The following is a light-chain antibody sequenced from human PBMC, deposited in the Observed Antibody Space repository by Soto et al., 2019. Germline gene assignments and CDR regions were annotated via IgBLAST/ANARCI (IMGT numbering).Light chain of an antibody. CDR1: QSVSSY. CDR2: DAS. CDR3: QQRNSSPRT. Sequence: EIVLTQSPATLSLSPGDRATISCRASQSVSSYLAWYHQKPGQTPRLLIYDASNLASGVPARFSGSGSGTDFTLTISSLEPDDFAAYYCQQRNSSPRTFGQGTKLEIK. V-gene: IGKV3-11*01. J-gene: IGKJ2*01.